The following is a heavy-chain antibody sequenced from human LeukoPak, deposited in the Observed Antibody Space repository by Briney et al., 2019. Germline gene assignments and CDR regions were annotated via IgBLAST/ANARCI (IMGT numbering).Heavy chain of an antibody. V-gene: IGHV4-34*01. CDR3: ARGEGDHSLYGMDV. CDR2: INHSGST. CDR1: GGSFSGYY. J-gene: IGHJ6*02. D-gene: IGHD2-21*01. Sequence: PSETLSLTCAVYGGSFSGYYWSWIRQPPGKGLEWIGEINHSGSTNYNPSLKSRVTMSVDTSKNQFSLKLSSVTAADTAVYYCARGEGDHSLYGMDVWGQGTTVTVSS.